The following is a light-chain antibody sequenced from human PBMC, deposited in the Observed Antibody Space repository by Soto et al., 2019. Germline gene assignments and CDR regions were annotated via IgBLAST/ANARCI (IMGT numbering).Light chain of an antibody. CDR1: SSDVGGYNY. CDR3: SSYAGSNNWV. Sequence: QSALTQPPSASGSPGQSVTFSCTGTSSDVGGYNYVSWYQQHPGRAPKLIIYEVTKRPSGVPDRFSGSKSGNTASLTVSGLQAGDEADYYCSSYAGSNNWVFGGGTKLPVL. V-gene: IGLV2-8*01. CDR2: EVT. J-gene: IGLJ3*02.